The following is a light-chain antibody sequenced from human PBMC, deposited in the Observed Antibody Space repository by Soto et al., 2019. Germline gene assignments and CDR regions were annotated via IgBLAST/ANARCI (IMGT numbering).Light chain of an antibody. V-gene: IGKV3-20*01. J-gene: IGKJ3*01. Sequence: EIVLTQSPGTLSLSPGERVTLSCRASQSVTRSFLAWYQQKPGQAPRLLINGASSRATGIPDRFSGSGSGTDVTLTIGRLEPEDFAVYYCHQYGSSPPAFGPGTKVDIK. CDR3: HQYGSSPPA. CDR1: QSVTRSF. CDR2: GAS.